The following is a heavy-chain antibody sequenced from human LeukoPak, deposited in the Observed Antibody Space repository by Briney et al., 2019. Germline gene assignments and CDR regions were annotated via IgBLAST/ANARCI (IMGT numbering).Heavy chain of an antibody. D-gene: IGHD6-13*01. CDR1: GGSISSSSYY. CDR2: IYYSGST. V-gene: IGHV4-39*01. J-gene: IGHJ4*02. Sequence: SETLPLTCTVSGGSISSSSYYWGWIRQPPGKGLEWIGSIYYSGSTYYNPSLKSRVTISVDTSKNQFSLKLSSVTAADTAVYYCAGYSSSWYPPGFDYWGQGTLVTVSS. CDR3: AGYSSSWYPPGFDY.